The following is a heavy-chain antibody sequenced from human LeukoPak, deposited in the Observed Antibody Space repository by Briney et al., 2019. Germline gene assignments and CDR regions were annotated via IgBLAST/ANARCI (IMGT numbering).Heavy chain of an antibody. J-gene: IGHJ4*02. CDR1: GFTFSSYW. CDR3: AKDSSSWLNYYFDY. Sequence: PGGSLRLSCAASGFTFSSYWMSWVRQVPGKGLEWVANIKHDGSEKYYVDSVKGRFTISRDNAKNSLYLQMNSLRAEDTALYYCAKDSSSWLNYYFDYWGQGTLVTVSS. V-gene: IGHV3-7*03. D-gene: IGHD6-13*01. CDR2: IKHDGSEK.